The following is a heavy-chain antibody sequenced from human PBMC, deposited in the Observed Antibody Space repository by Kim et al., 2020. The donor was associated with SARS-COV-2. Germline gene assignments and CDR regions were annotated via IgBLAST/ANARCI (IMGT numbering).Heavy chain of an antibody. CDR3: ASPMVRGVNRLVSAFDI. J-gene: IGHJ3*02. CDR1: VFTFSSYA. D-gene: IGHD3-10*01. CDR2: ISYDGSNK. Sequence: GGSLRLSCAASVFTFSSYAMHWVRQAPGKGLEWVAVISYDGSNKYYADSVKGRFTISRDNSKNTLYLQMNSLRAEDTAVYYCASPMVRGVNRLVSAFDIWGQGTMVTVSS. V-gene: IGHV3-30*04.